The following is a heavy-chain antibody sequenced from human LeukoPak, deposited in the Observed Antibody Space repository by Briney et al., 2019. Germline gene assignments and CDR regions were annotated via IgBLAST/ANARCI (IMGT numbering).Heavy chain of an antibody. V-gene: IGHV1-8*01. Sequence: ASVKVSCKASGYTFTSYDINWVRQATGQGLEWMGWMNPNSGNTGYAQKFQGRVTMTRNTSISTAYMELSSLRSEDTAVYYCARGTRPAYYYDSSGYYGYWGQGTLVTVSS. J-gene: IGHJ4*02. D-gene: IGHD3-22*01. CDR2: MNPNSGNT. CDR1: GYTFTSYD. CDR3: ARGTRPAYYYDSSGYYGY.